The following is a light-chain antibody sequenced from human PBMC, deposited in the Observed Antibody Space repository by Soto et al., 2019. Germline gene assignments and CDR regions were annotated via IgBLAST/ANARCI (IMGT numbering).Light chain of an antibody. CDR2: GSS. Sequence: EIVLTQSPGTLSLSPGERATLSCRASQSVSNSYLAWYQQKPGQAPKLLIYGSSSRATGIPDRFSGSGSGTDFTLSISRLQPEDFAVYYCRQYGSSPWTFGQGTKVEI. CDR3: RQYGSSPWT. J-gene: IGKJ1*01. CDR1: QSVSNSY. V-gene: IGKV3-20*01.